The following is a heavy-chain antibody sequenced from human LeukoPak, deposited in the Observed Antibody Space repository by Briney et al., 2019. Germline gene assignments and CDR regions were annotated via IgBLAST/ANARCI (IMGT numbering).Heavy chain of an antibody. Sequence: ASVKVPCKASGYTFTDYYMHWVRQAPGQGLEWMGRISPNSGGTSYAQKFQGRVTVTRDTSISTAYMELSRLRSDDTAVYYCAGANSSTWIYFDFWGQGTLVTVSS. V-gene: IGHV1-2*06. CDR1: GYTFTDYY. CDR3: AGANSSTWIYFDF. CDR2: ISPNSGGT. J-gene: IGHJ4*02. D-gene: IGHD2-2*01.